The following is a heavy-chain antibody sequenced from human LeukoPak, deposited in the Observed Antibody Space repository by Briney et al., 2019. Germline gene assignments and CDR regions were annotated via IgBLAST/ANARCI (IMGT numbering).Heavy chain of an antibody. CDR3: ATIDGYSYGRSYYYYGMDV. D-gene: IGHD5-18*01. V-gene: IGHV3-66*01. CDR1: GLTVSGNY. J-gene: IGHJ6*02. CDR2: IYSGGST. Sequence: GGSLRLSCAASGLTVSGNYMSWVRQAPGKGLEWVSVIYSGGSTYYADSVKGRFTISRDNSKNTLYLQMNSLRAEDTAVYYCATIDGYSYGRSYYYYGMDVWGQGTTVTVSS.